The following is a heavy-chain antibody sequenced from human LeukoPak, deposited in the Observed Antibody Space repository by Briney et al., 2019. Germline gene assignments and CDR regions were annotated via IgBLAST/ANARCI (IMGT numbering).Heavy chain of an antibody. V-gene: IGHV4-59*01. CDR1: GGSISSYY. CDR2: IYYSGST. CDR3: ARVPGGYSYGYVYYYYMDV. D-gene: IGHD5-18*01. Sequence: SETLSLTCTVSGGSISSYYWSWIRQPPGKGLEWIGCIYYSGSTNYNPSLKSRVTISVDTSKNQFSLKLSSVTAADTAVYYCARVPGGYSYGYVYYYYMDVWGKGTTVTVSS. J-gene: IGHJ6*03.